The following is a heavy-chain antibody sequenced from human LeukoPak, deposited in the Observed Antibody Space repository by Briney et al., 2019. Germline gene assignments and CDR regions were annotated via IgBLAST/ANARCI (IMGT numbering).Heavy chain of an antibody. CDR3: AREYSSGRFDY. Sequence: SETLSLTCTVSGGSISSYYWSWIRQPPGKGLEWIGYIYYSGSTNYNPSLKSRVTISVDTFKNQFSLKLSSVTAADTAVYYCAREYSSGRFDYWGQGTLVTVSS. CDR2: IYYSGST. J-gene: IGHJ4*02. D-gene: IGHD3-22*01. CDR1: GGSISSYY. V-gene: IGHV4-59*01.